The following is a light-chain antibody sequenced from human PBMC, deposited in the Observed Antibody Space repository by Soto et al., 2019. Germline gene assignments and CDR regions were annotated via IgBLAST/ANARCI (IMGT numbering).Light chain of an antibody. CDR3: HHYGSLPLYT. V-gene: IGKV3-20*01. J-gene: IGKJ2*01. CDR2: GAS. Sequence: EIVLTQSPGTLSLSPGDRATLSCRASRSVSSSNLAWYQQKPGQAPRLLFYGASSRATGIPDRFSGSGSGPDFTLTISRLEPEDFAVYYCHHYGSLPLYTFGQGTKLEIK. CDR1: RSVSSSN.